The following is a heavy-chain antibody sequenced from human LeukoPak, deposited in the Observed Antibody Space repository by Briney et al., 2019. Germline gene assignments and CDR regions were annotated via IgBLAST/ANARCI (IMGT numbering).Heavy chain of an antibody. CDR2: ISNDGSNK. CDR1: GFTFSSYG. J-gene: IGHJ4*02. Sequence: GGSLRLSCVASGFTFSSYGMHWVRQAPGKGLEWVAVISNDGSNKYYADSVKGRFTISRDNSKNTLYLQMNSLRAEDTAVYYCARDPTTMVRGVIITDFDYWGQGTLVTVSS. D-gene: IGHD3-10*01. CDR3: ARDPTTMVRGVIITDFDY. V-gene: IGHV3-30*03.